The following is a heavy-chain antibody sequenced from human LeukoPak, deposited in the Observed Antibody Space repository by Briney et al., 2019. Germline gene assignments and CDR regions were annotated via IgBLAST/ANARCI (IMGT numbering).Heavy chain of an antibody. CDR2: ISYDGSNK. D-gene: IGHD3-22*01. CDR3: AKRWGDYDSSGYLPLDAFDI. J-gene: IGHJ3*02. Sequence: GGSLRLSCAASGFTFSSYGMHWVRQAPGKGLEWVAVISYDGSNKYYADSVKGRFTISRDNSKNTLYLQMNSLRAEDTVVYYCAKRWGDYDSSGYLPLDAFDIWGQGTMVTVSS. CDR1: GFTFSSYG. V-gene: IGHV3-30*18.